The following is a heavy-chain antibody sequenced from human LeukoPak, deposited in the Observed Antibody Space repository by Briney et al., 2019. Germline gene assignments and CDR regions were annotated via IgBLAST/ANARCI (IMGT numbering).Heavy chain of an antibody. D-gene: IGHD5-12*01. J-gene: IGHJ4*02. V-gene: IGHV3-7*01. CDR1: GFTFSSYW. Sequence: GGSLRLSCAASGFTFSSYWMGWVRRAPGKGLQSVAYISQDVSHKYYVDSVKGRFTISRDNAKNSLHLEMNSLRAEDTALYYCARVGYNGWNFENWGQGTLVTVSS. CDR3: ARVGYNGWNFEN. CDR2: ISQDVSHK.